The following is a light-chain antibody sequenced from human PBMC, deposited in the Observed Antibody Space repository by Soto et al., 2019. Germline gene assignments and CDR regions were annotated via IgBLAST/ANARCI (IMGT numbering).Light chain of an antibody. CDR1: QSISSW. CDR3: QHYNSYSEA. Sequence: IRMAQSPSALSASVGDRVTITCLASQSISSWLAWYQQKPGKAPKLLIYKASTLKSGVPSRFSGSGSGTEFTLTISSLQPDDFATYYCQHYNSYSEAFGQGTKV. V-gene: IGKV1-5*03. CDR2: KAS. J-gene: IGKJ1*01.